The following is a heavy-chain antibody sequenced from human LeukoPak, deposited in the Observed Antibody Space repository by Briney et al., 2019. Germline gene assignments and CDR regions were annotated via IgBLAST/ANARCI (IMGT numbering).Heavy chain of an antibody. J-gene: IGHJ4*02. CDR1: GYTFTSYG. CDR3: ARDYYPRRGYSYGLFDY. D-gene: IGHD5-18*01. V-gene: IGHV1-18*01. CDR2: ISAYNGNT. Sequence: GASVKVSCKASGYTFTSYGISWVRQAPGQGLEWMGWISAYNGNTNYAQKLQGRVTMTTDTSTSTAYMELRSLRSDDTAVYYCARDYYPRRGYSYGLFDYWGQGTLVTVSS.